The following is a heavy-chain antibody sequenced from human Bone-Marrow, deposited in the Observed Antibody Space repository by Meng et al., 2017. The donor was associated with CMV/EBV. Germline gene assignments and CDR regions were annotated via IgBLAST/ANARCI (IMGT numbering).Heavy chain of an antibody. J-gene: IGHJ4*02. Sequence: GESLKISCAASGFTFSSYAMSWVRQAPGKGLEWVSAISGSGGSTYYADSVKGPFNISRDNSKNTLYLQMNSLRAEDTAVYYCAKKYYDFWSGYYPDYWGQGTLVTVSS. CDR1: GFTFSSYA. CDR2: ISGSGGST. CDR3: AKKYYDFWSGYYPDY. V-gene: IGHV3-23*01. D-gene: IGHD3-3*01.